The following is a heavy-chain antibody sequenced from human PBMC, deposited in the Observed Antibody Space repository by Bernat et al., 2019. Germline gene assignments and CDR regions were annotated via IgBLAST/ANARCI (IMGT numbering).Heavy chain of an antibody. V-gene: IGHV1-18*01. J-gene: IGHJ4*02. D-gene: IGHD2-15*01. CDR3: ARDRVYCSGGTCYFRLDY. CDR2: SNVYNGNT. Sequence: QVQLVQSGAEVKKPGASLKVSCKASGYTFVNYAITWVRQAPGQGLEWMGWSNVYNGNTKFAQKLQGRVTMTTDTSASTAYMELSSLGSDDTAVYYCARDRVYCSGGTCYFRLDYWGQGTLVTVSS. CDR1: GYTFVNYA.